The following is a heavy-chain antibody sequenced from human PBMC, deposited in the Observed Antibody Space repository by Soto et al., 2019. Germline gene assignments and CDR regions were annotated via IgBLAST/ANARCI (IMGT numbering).Heavy chain of an antibody. J-gene: IGHJ1*01. Sequence: PGGPLRRSCQTSGFSFSSYAMHGVLQAPGKGLQWVGVISYDGGTTDYAAPVKGRFTISRDDSKNTLYLQMNSLKTEDTAVYYCTTARGTYGAEYFQHWGQGTLVTAPQ. V-gene: IGHV3-15*01. CDR1: GFSFSSYA. CDR2: ISYDGGTT. CDR3: TTARGTYGAEYFQH. D-gene: IGHD4-17*01.